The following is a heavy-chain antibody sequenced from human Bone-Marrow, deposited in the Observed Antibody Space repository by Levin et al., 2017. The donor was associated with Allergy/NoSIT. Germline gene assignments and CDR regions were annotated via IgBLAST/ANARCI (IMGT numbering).Heavy chain of an antibody. CDR1: GFTFSSYA. J-gene: IGHJ4*02. CDR2: MSASGDKT. V-gene: IGHV3-23*01. CDR3: VSYFDFSSVGFWSAADY. Sequence: GESLKISCEASGFTFSSYAMTWVRQAPGKGLEWVSGMSASGDKTYYAESVRGRFTVSREKSTKRHTLYVEMNSLRAEDTALYYCVSYFDFSSVGFWSAADYWGQGTLLTVSS. D-gene: IGHD3-3*01.